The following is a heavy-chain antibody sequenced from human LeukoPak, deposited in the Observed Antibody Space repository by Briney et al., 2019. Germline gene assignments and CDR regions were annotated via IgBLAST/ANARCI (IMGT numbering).Heavy chain of an antibody. Sequence: GGSLRLSCAASGFTFSSYAMSWVRQAPGKGLEWVSAISGSGGSTYYADSVKGRFTISRDDSKNTLYLQMNSLRAEDTAVYYCAKDSLGYCSGGSCYSAGNWFDPWGQGTLLTVS. CDR1: GFTFSSYA. CDR3: AKDSLGYCSGGSCYSAGNWFDP. CDR2: ISGSGGST. J-gene: IGHJ5*02. D-gene: IGHD2-15*01. V-gene: IGHV3-23*01.